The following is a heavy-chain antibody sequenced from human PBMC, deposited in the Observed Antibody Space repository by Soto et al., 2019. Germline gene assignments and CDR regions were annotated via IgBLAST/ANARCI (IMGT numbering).Heavy chain of an antibody. D-gene: IGHD3-16*01. J-gene: IGHJ4*02. CDR2: IYHSGST. CDR3: GRGGGGGDY. CDR1: GGSVSSNNW. V-gene: IGHV4-4*02. Sequence: QVQLQESGPGLVKPSGTLSLTCAVSGGSVSSNNWWSWVRQPPGKGLEWIGEIYHSGSTNYNPSRRSRATKSLEKSKTQFPRKLTSGTAGDTAVYSWGRGGGGGDYWGQGTLVTVSS.